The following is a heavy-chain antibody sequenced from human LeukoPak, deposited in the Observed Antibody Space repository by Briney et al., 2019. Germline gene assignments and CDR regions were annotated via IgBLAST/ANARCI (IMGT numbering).Heavy chain of an antibody. Sequence: QPGGSLRLSCAASGFTSSSYWMHWVRQAPGKGLVWVSRINSDGSSTSYADSVKGRFTISRDNAKNTLYLQMNSLRAEDTAVYYCATLPYYGDYVDDAFDIWGQGTMVTVSS. CDR2: INSDGSST. CDR3: ATLPYYGDYVDDAFDI. D-gene: IGHD4-17*01. J-gene: IGHJ3*02. CDR1: GFTSSSYW. V-gene: IGHV3-74*01.